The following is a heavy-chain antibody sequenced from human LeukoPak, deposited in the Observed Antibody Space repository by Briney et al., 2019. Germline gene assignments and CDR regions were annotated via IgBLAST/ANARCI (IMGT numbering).Heavy chain of an antibody. J-gene: IGHJ4*02. Sequence: SVEVSCKASGGTFSSYAISWVRQAPGQGLEWMGRIIPILGIANYAQKFQGRVTITADKSTSTAYMELSSLRSEDTAVYYCARDLGVTMVQGDTLGYWGQGTLVTVSS. CDR1: GGTFSSYA. D-gene: IGHD3-10*01. CDR3: ARDLGVTMVQGDTLGY. CDR2: IIPILGIA. V-gene: IGHV1-69*04.